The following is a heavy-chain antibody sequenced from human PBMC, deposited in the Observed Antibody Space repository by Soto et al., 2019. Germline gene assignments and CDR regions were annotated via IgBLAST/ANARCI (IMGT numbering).Heavy chain of an antibody. D-gene: IGHD3-10*01. V-gene: IGHV3-30-3*01. CDR1: GFTFSSYA. J-gene: IGHJ4*02. Sequence: QVQLVESGGGVVQPGRSLRLSCAASGFTFSSYAMHWVRQAPGKGLEWVAVISYDGSNKYYADSVKGRFTISRDNSKNTLYLQMNSLSAEDTAVYYCARDLAVGSLRGDYWGQGTLVTVSS. CDR2: ISYDGSNK. CDR3: ARDLAVGSLRGDY.